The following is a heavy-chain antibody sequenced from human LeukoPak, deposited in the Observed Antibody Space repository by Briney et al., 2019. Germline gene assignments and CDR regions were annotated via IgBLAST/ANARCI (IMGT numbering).Heavy chain of an antibody. J-gene: IGHJ4*02. CDR3: ARRALYSYATFDY. V-gene: IGHV4-30-2*01. CDR1: GGSLSSGGYY. Sequence: SETLSLTCTVSGGSLSSGGYYWSWIRQPPGTGLEWIGYIYHSGSTYYNPSPKSRVTISVDRSKNQFSLKLSSVTAADTAVYYCARRALYSYATFDYWGQGTLVTVSS. CDR2: IYHSGST. D-gene: IGHD5-18*01.